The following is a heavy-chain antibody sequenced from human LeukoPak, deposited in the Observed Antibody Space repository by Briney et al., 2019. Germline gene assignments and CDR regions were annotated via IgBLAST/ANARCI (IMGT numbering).Heavy chain of an antibody. V-gene: IGHV3-21*01. CDR2: ISGSSTYI. CDR1: GFTFSAYT. J-gene: IGHJ6*02. CDR3: ARVGSRIMDV. D-gene: IGHD5/OR15-5a*01. Sequence: GGSLRFSGEAPGFTFSAYTRDWVRKPQGKGLRWVSSISGSSTYIYYADSVRGRFTISRDNAKNSLYLQMNSLRAEDTAMYYCARVGSRIMDVWGQGTTVTVSS.